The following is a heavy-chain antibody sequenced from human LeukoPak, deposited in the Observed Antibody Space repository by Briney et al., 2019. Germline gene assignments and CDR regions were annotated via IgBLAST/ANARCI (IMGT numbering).Heavy chain of an antibody. Sequence: GGSVKVSCKASGCTFSSYAISWVRQAPGQGLEGMGGIIPIFGTANYAQKFQGRVTITADESTSTAYMELSSLRSEDTAVYYCARSYSSGWRLADYWGQGTLVTVSS. CDR1: GCTFSSYA. D-gene: IGHD6-19*01. CDR2: IIPIFGTA. CDR3: ARSYSSGWRLADY. J-gene: IGHJ4*02. V-gene: IGHV1-69*13.